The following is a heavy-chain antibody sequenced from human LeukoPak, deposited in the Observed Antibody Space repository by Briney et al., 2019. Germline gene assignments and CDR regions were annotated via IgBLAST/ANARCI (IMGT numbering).Heavy chain of an antibody. J-gene: IGHJ6*03. Sequence: GGSLRLSCATSGFSFSSYAMSWVRQAPGKGLEWVSYISSSGSTIYYADSVKGRFTISRDNAKNSLYLQMNSLRAEDTAVYYCATSHYYYYYMDVWGKGTTVTISS. CDR1: GFSFSSYA. CDR2: ISSSGSTI. CDR3: ATSHYYYYYMDV. V-gene: IGHV3-48*04.